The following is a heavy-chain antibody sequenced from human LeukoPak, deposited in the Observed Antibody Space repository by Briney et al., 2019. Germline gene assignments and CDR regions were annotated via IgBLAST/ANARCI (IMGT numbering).Heavy chain of an antibody. CDR2: ISGTGGGT. Sequence: GGSLRLSCAVSGITLSNYGMSWVRQAPGKGLEWVSGISGTGGGTFYADSVKGRFTISRDNSKNTVFLQMNSLRVEDTAVYYCAKDGHYDSSGYYYFASWGQGTLVTVSS. CDR1: GITLSNYG. CDR3: AKDGHYDSSGYYYFAS. D-gene: IGHD3-22*01. V-gene: IGHV3-23*01. J-gene: IGHJ4*02.